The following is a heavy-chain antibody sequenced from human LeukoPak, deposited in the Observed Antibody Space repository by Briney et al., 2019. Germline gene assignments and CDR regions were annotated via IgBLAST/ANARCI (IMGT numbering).Heavy chain of an antibody. J-gene: IGHJ6*03. CDR3: ARGFGEAPHYYSYYYMDV. CDR1: IYIFSNYG. D-gene: IGHD3-10*01. CDR2: ISAYHGNT. V-gene: IGHV1-18*01. Sequence: ASVKVSCKASIYIFSNYGVNWVRQAPGQGLEWMGWISAYHGNTNYAQKFQARVTMTTDASTNTAHLEVRGLRFDDTAVYYCARGFGEAPHYYSYYYMDVWGRGTTVIVSS.